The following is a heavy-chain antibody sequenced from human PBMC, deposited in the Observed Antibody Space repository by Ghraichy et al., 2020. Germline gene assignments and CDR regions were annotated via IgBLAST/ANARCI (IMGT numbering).Heavy chain of an antibody. CDR3: ARGTGGYVASLGY. D-gene: IGHD5-12*01. Sequence: SETLSLTCAVYGGSFSGYYWSWIRQPPGKGLEWIGEINHSGSTNYNPSLKSRVTISVDTSKNQFSLKLSSVTAADTAVYYCARGTGGYVASLGYWGQGTLVTVSS. CDR1: GGSFSGYY. CDR2: INHSGST. J-gene: IGHJ4*02. V-gene: IGHV4-34*01.